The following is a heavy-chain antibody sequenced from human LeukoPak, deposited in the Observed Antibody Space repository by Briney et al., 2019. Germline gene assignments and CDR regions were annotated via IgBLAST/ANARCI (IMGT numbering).Heavy chain of an antibody. J-gene: IGHJ3*02. D-gene: IGHD2-15*01. CDR1: GFTFSRYA. V-gene: IGHV3-23*01. CDR2: ISGSGGST. Sequence: PGRSLRLSRAASGFTFSRYAMSWVRQAPGKGLEWVSAISGSGGSTYYADSVKGRFTISRENSKNTLDLQMNSVRDEDMSLYYCVKDLGDCSGGSCYSNAFDIWGQGTMVTVSS. CDR3: VKDLGDCSGGSCYSNAFDI.